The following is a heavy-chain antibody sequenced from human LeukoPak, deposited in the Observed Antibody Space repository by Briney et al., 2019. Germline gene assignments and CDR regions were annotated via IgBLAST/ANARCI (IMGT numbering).Heavy chain of an antibody. CDR2: IIPILGIA. CDR1: GGTLSSSN. Sequence: SVNLTCGVSGGTLSSSNICTVLQAPGQGLEWMGRIIPILGIANYAQKFQGRVTITADKSTSTAYMELSSLRSEDTAVYYCASPFYYESSGFYDALLICGQGTMVTVSS. V-gene: IGHV1-69*02. J-gene: IGHJ3*02. CDR3: ASPFYYESSGFYDALLI. D-gene: IGHD3-22*01.